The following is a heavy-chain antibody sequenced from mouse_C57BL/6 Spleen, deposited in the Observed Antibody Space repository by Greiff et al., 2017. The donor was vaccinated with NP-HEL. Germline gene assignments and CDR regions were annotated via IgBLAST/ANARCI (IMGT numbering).Heavy chain of an antibody. V-gene: IGHV1-18*01. CDR3: ARRSTMIRYFDV. D-gene: IGHD2-4*01. J-gene: IGHJ1*03. CDR2: INPNNGGT. CDR1: GYTFTDYN. Sequence: EVKVVESGPELVKPGASVKIPCKASGYTFTDYNMDWVKQSHGKSLEWIGDINPNNGGTIYNQKFKGKATLTVDKSSSTAYMELRSLTSEDTAVYYCARRSTMIRYFDVWGTGTTVTVSS.